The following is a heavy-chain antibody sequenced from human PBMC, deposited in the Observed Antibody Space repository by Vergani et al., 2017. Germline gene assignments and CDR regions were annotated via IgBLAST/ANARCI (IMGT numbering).Heavy chain of an antibody. Sequence: QVQLVQSGAEVKKPGASVKVSCKASGYTFTGYYMHWVRQAPGQGLEWMGWINPNSGGTNYAQKFQGRVTMTRDTSISTAYMELSRLRSDDTAVYYCARMQALGPGGYYFDYWGEGTLVTASS. D-gene: IGHD3-16*01. V-gene: IGHV1-2*02. CDR2: INPNSGGT. CDR1: GYTFTGYY. J-gene: IGHJ4*02. CDR3: ARMQALGPGGYYFDY.